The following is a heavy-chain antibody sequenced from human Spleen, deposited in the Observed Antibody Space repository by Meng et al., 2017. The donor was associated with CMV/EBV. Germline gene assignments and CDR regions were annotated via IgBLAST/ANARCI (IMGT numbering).Heavy chain of an antibody. V-gene: IGHV3-43D*03. CDR2: ISWDGGST. J-gene: IGHJ6*02. CDR3: AKDLPGRILDLYYGMDA. Sequence: GESLKISCAASGFTFDDYAMHWVRQAPGKGLEWVSLISWDGGSTYYADSVKGRFTISRDNSRSSLYLQMNSLRAEDTAVYYCAKDLPGRILDLYYGMDAWGQGTTVTVSS. CDR1: GFTFDDYA. D-gene: IGHD3-3*01.